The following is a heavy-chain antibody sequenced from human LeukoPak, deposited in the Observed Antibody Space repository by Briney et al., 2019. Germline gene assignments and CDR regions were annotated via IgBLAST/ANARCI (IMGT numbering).Heavy chain of an antibody. CDR1: GGSISSSSYY. D-gene: IGHD2-2*01. V-gene: IGHV4-39*01. CDR2: IYYSGST. CDR3: ARHTIVVVPAAKSSRLRYFDL. J-gene: IGHJ2*01. Sequence: PSETLSLTCTVSGGSISSSSYYWGWIRQPPGKGLEWIGSIYYSGSTYYNPSLKSRVTISVDTSKNQFSLKLSSVTAADTAVYYCARHTIVVVPAAKSSRLRYFDLWGRGTLVTVSS.